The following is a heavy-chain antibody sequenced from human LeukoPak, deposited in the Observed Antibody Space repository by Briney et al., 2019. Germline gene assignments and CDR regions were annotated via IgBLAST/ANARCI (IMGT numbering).Heavy chain of an antibody. CDR1: GYSFTTYG. D-gene: IGHD3-22*01. Sequence: ASVKVSCKASGYSFTTYGFSWARQAPGQGLEWMGWISAYNGNTNYAQRLQGRVTMTTDTSTSTAYMELRSLRSDDTAVYYCARDPRVFYDSSGYYDYWGQGTLVTVSS. CDR3: ARDPRVFYDSSGYYDY. V-gene: IGHV1-18*01. J-gene: IGHJ4*02. CDR2: ISAYNGNT.